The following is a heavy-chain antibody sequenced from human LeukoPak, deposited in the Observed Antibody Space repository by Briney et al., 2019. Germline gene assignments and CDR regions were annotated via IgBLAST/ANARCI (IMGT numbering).Heavy chain of an antibody. J-gene: IGHJ4*02. CDR2: IDPTGSQK. Sequence: RSGGPLRLSCAVSRFTLNGSWMNWVRQPPGRGLEWEGNIDPTGSQKRYVDSVRGRFTISKDNPGASLYLDMHSLRAEDTAIDYCAIWTAGNYWGQGTLVTVSS. V-gene: IGHV3-7*01. CDR3: AIWTAGNY. D-gene: IGHD6-25*01. CDR1: RFTLNGSW.